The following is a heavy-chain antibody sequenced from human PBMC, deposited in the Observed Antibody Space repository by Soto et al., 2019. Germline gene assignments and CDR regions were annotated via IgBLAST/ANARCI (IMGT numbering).Heavy chain of an antibody. CDR2: INHSGST. D-gene: IGHD4-4*01. V-gene: IGHV4-34*01. J-gene: IGHJ4*02. CDR3: ARGYRIRYSLTTGSYYFDY. Sequence: KQSQTLSLTCAVYGGSFSGYYWSWIRQPPGKGLEWIGEINHSGSTNYNPSLKSRVTISVDTSKNQFSLKLSSVTAADTAVYYCARGYRIRYSLTTGSYYFDYWGQGTLVTVSS. CDR1: GGSFSGYY.